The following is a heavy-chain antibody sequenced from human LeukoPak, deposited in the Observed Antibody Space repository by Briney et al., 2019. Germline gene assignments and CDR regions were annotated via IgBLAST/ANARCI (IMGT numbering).Heavy chain of an antibody. D-gene: IGHD2-21*01. J-gene: IGHJ4*02. CDR2: IKDDGSVK. CDR1: GFSFRSFW. CDR3: AREVVATASAFDC. Sequence: PGGSLRLSCTASGFSFRSFWMSWVRQAPGKGLEWVANIKDDGSVKNHVDSLKGRFSISRDNARNSLYLQISSLRAEDTAVYYCAREVVATASAFDCWGQGTLVTVSS. V-gene: IGHV3-7*03.